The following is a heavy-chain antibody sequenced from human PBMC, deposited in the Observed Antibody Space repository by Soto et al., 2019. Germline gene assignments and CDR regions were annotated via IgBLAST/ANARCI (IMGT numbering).Heavy chain of an antibody. Sequence: ASVTVSCKASGYTFTSHGISWVRQAPGQGLEWMGWISAYNGNTNYAQKLQGRVTMTTDTSTSTAYMELRSLRSDDTAVYYCAREGRIAVAGNYYYYYSMDVWGQGTTVTVSS. V-gene: IGHV1-18*01. J-gene: IGHJ6*02. CDR3: AREGRIAVAGNYYYYYSMDV. CDR2: ISAYNGNT. D-gene: IGHD6-19*01. CDR1: GYTFTSHG.